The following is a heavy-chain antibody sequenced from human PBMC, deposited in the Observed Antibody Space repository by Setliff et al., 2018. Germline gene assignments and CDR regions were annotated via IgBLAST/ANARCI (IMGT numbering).Heavy chain of an antibody. CDR3: ARDRRAEMYNFWSGSLEY. Sequence: GGSLRLSCAASGFTFRNYGMGWVRQAPGKGLEWVSSINWNGVSIGYADSVRGRFTISRDNSKNTLYLQMNSLRPEDTAVYYCARDRRAEMYNFWSGSLEYWGQGTLVTVSS. J-gene: IGHJ4*02. CDR1: GFTFRNYG. V-gene: IGHV3-20*04. D-gene: IGHD3-3*01. CDR2: INWNGVSI.